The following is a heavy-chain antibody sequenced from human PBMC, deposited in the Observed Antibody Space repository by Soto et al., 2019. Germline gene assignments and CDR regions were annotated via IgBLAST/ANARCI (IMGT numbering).Heavy chain of an antibody. D-gene: IGHD4-17*01. CDR3: AGEADYLNWFDP. V-gene: IGHV3-48*01. CDR2: ISSSSSTI. Sequence: EVQLVESGGGLVQPGGSLRLSCAASGFTFSSYSMNWVRQAPGKGLEWVSYISSSSSTIYYADSVKGRFTISRDNAKNSLYLQMNSLRAEDTAVYFCAGEADYLNWFDPWGQGTLVTVSS. J-gene: IGHJ5*02. CDR1: GFTFSSYS.